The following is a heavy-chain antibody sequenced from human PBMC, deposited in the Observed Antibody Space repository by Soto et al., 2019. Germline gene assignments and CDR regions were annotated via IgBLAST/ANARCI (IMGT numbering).Heavy chain of an antibody. V-gene: IGHV1-24*01. J-gene: IGHJ4*02. Sequence: GASVKVSCKVSGYTLTELSMHWVRQAPGKGLEWMGGFDPEDGETIYAQKFQGRVTMTEDTSTDTAYMELSSLRSEDTAVYYCATDRRHSGYDQFDYWGQGTLVTVSS. D-gene: IGHD5-12*01. CDR2: FDPEDGET. CDR3: ATDRRHSGYDQFDY. CDR1: GYTLTELS.